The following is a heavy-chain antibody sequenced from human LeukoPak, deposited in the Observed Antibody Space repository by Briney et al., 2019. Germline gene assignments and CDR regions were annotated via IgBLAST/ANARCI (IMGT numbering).Heavy chain of an antibody. Sequence: SSAKVSCKASGGTFSSYTISWVRQAPGQGLEWMGGIIPIFGTASYAQKFQGRVTITTDESTSTAYMELSSLRSEDTAVYYCASEVYYYDSSRMAEYFQHWGQGTLVTVSS. J-gene: IGHJ1*01. CDR1: GGTFSSYT. V-gene: IGHV1-69*05. CDR2: IIPIFGTA. CDR3: ASEVYYYDSSRMAEYFQH. D-gene: IGHD3-22*01.